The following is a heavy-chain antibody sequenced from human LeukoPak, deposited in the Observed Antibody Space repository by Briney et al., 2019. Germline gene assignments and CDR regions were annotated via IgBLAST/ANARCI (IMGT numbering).Heavy chain of an antibody. D-gene: IGHD4-23*01. V-gene: IGHV3-30*02. J-gene: IGHJ4*02. Sequence: GGSLRLSCAASGFPFSSYGMHWVRQAPGRGLEWVAFMWYDGSNKYYADSVKGRFTISRDNSKNTLYLQMNSLRAEDTAVYYCAKEAVVSYFDYWGQGTLVTVSS. CDR1: GFPFSSYG. CDR2: MWYDGSNK. CDR3: AKEAVVSYFDY.